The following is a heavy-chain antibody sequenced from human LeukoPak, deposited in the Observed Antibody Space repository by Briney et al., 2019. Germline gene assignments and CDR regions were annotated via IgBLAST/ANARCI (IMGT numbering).Heavy chain of an antibody. Sequence: GGSLRLSCAASGFTFDDYGMSWVRQAPGKGLEWVSGINWNGGSTGYADSVKGRFTISRDNAKNSLYLQMNSLRAEDMALYHCARQRLNLDWYLDLWGRGTLVTVSS. D-gene: IGHD6-25*01. CDR1: GFTFDDYG. J-gene: IGHJ2*01. CDR2: INWNGGST. CDR3: ARQRLNLDWYLDL. V-gene: IGHV3-20*01.